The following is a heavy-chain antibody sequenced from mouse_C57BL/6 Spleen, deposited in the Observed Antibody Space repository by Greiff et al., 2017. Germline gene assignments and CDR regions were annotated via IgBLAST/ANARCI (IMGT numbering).Heavy chain of an antibody. CDR2: INPGSGGT. CDR1: GYAFTNYL. D-gene: IGHD1-1*01. J-gene: IGHJ3*01. V-gene: IGHV1-54*01. Sequence: QVQLQQSGAELVRPGTSVKVSCKASGYAFTNYLIEWVKQRPGQGLEWIGVINPGSGGTNYNEKFKGKATLTADKSSSTAYMQLSSLTSEDSAVYFCARSGYYGMGVAYWGQGTLVTVSA. CDR3: ARSGYYGMGVAY.